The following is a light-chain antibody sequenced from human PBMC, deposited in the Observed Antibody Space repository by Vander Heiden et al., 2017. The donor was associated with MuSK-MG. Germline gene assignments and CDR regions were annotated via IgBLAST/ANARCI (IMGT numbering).Light chain of an antibody. CDR2: YAS. J-gene: IGKJ1*01. CDR3: QQRSSLRWT. V-gene: IGKV6-21*01. Sequence: EIVLTQSPDFQSLTPKEKVTITCRASQSIGSSLHWYQQKPDQSPKLLIKYASQYGSGVPSRFSGSGSGTDFTLTINSLEAEDAATYYCQQRSSLRWTFGQGTKVEIK. CDR1: QSIGSS.